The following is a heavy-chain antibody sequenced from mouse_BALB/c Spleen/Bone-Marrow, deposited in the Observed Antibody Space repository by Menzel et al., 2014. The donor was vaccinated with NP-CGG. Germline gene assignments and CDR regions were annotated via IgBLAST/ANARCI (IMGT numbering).Heavy chain of an antibody. Sequence: EVQVVESGGGLVQPGGSLRLSCASSGFTFTDYYMSWVRQTPGKALEWLGFTRNKANGYTADYSVSVKGRFTISRDNSQNILYLQMNTLRAEDSATYYCARDENYDIYWYFDVWGAGTTVTVSS. CDR1: GFTFTDYY. J-gene: IGHJ1*01. V-gene: IGHV7-3*02. CDR2: TRNKANGYTA. CDR3: ARDENYDIYWYFDV. D-gene: IGHD1-1*01.